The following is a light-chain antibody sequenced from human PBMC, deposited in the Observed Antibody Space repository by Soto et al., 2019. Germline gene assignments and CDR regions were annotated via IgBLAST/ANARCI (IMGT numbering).Light chain of an antibody. V-gene: IGKV1-5*01. CDR1: QSINNW. CDR2: DAS. Sequence: DIQMTQSPSTLSASVGDRVTITCRASQSINNWLAWYQQKPGKAPKFLIYDASSLESGVPSRFSGSASGTEFTLTISSLQPDDFATYYCQQYDNYPLTFGGGPRWIS. J-gene: IGKJ4*01. CDR3: QQYDNYPLT.